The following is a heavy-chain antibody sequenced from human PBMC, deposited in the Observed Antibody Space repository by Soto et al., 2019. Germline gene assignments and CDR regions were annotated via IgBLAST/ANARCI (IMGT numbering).Heavy chain of an antibody. CDR2: ISGGGGGT. J-gene: IGHJ4*02. Sequence: EEHLLESGGGLVQPGGSLRLSCAASGFSFSSYAMSWVRQAPGTGLEWVSSISGGGGGTYYADSVKGRFTISRDNSNNMLYVQMDSLRAEDTAVYYCAKTQGGYWGQGTLVTVSS. V-gene: IGHV3-23*01. D-gene: IGHD2-15*01. CDR1: GFSFSSYA. CDR3: AKTQGGY.